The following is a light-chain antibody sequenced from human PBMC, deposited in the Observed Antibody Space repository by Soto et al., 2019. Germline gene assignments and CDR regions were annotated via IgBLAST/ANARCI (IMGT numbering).Light chain of an antibody. J-gene: IGKJ1*01. CDR3: QQYNDNWPT. V-gene: IGKV3-15*01. Sequence: EIVMTQYPDTLSVSPGETVTLSCRASQSVRTNLAWYQHKPGQSPRLLIYGASNRATGFPARFSGSGSGTEFTLTISSLQSEDFAVYYCQQYNDNWPTFGQVTKVDIK. CDR1: QSVRTN. CDR2: GAS.